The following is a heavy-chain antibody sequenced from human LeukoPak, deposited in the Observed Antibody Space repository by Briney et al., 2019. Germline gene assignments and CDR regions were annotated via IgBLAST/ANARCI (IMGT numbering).Heavy chain of an antibody. CDR2: ISGSGGST. CDR1: GFTFSTYA. V-gene: IGHV3-23*01. CDR3: AKDRCSGGSCYSGYFQH. J-gene: IGHJ1*01. D-gene: IGHD2-15*01. Sequence: GGSLRLSCAASGFTFSTYAMSWVRQAPGKGLEWVSRISGSGGSTNYADSVKGRFTISRDNSKNTLYLQMNGLRAEDTAVYYCAKDRCSGGSCYSGYFQHWGQGALVTVSS.